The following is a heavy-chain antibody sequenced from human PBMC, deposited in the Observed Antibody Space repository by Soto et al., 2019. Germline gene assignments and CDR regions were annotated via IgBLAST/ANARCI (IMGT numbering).Heavy chain of an antibody. CDR2: VSYDGGDK. J-gene: IGHJ4*02. V-gene: IGHV3-30*18. Sequence: GGSLRLSCAASGFSFNVYGMSWVRQAPGKGLEWVAVVSYDGGDKYYADSVKGRFTISRDNSKNTLYLQMDSLRTEDTALYYCAKDTYGYCSGGSCSPFEFWGQGT. CDR1: GFSFNVYG. CDR3: AKDTYGYCSGGSCSPFEF. D-gene: IGHD2-15*01.